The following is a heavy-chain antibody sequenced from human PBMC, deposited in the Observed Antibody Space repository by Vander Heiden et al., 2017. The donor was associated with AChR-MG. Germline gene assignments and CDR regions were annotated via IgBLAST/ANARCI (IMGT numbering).Heavy chain of an antibody. CDR1: GGSINNYY. CDR2: IYYTGTT. J-gene: IGHJ4*02. CDR3: ARIRGSGTYPLHLDY. Sequence: QVHLQESGPGLVKPSETLSLTCTVSGGSINNYYWSWIRQPPGKGLEWIGYIYYTGTTDYNPSLKGRVTISIDTPKNQFSLKLTSVTAADTAVYYCARIRGSGTYPLHLDYWSQGTLVTVSS. V-gene: IGHV4-59*01. D-gene: IGHD3-10*01.